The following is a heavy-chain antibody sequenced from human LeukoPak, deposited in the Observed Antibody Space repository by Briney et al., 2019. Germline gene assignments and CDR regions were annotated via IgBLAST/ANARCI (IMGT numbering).Heavy chain of an antibody. CDR3: ARDNGDCQFDY. CDR2: ISSSSSTI. CDR1: GFTFTSYS. D-gene: IGHD2-21*02. Sequence: AGRSLRLSRAAAGFTFTSYSMNSVRQAPGKGLGWVSSISSSSSTIYYADSVKGRFTISRDNAKNSLYLQMNSLRAEDTAVYYCARDNGDCQFDYWGQGTLVIVSS. V-gene: IGHV3-48*04. J-gene: IGHJ4*02.